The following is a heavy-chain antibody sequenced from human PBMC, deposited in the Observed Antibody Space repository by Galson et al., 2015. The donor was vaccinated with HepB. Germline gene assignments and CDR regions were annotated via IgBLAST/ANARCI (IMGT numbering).Heavy chain of an antibody. D-gene: IGHD6-13*01. CDR1: GFSLSTSGVG. J-gene: IGHJ4*02. Sequence: PALVKPTQTLTLTCTFSGFSLSTSGVGVGWIRQPPGKALEWLALIYWDDDKRYSPSLKSRLTVTKDTSKNQVVLTMTNMDPVDTATYYCAHRRGGYSSLNYFDYWGQGTLVTVSS. V-gene: IGHV2-5*02. CDR2: IYWDDDK. CDR3: AHRRGGYSSLNYFDY.